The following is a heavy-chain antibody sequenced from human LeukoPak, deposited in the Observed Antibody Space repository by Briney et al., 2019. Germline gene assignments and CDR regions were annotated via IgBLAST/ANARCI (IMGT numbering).Heavy chain of an antibody. Sequence: QPGGSLRLSCAASGSTFSSYWMHWVRQAPGKGLVWVSRINSDGSSTSYADSVKGRFTISRDNAKNTLYLQMNSLRAEDTAVYYCARDLGHRVVGATTDYWGQGTLVTVSS. CDR2: INSDGSST. CDR3: ARDLGHRVVGATTDY. V-gene: IGHV3-74*01. J-gene: IGHJ4*02. CDR1: GSTFSSYW. D-gene: IGHD1-26*01.